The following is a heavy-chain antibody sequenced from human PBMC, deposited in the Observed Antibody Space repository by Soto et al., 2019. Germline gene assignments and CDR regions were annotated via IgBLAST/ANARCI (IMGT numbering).Heavy chain of an antibody. V-gene: IGHV1-58*01. CDR1: GFNFISSA. CDR3: GAEYSGRYFNVFDF. J-gene: IGHJ4*02. CDR2: IVVGSGNT. Sequence: GASVKVSCKASGFNFISSAVQWVRQARGQRPEWIGWIVVGSGNTKYAQKFQERDTITRAMSTSTAYMELRSLNSEDTALYYWGAEYSGRYFNVFDFWGQGTLVTVSS. D-gene: IGHD1-26*01.